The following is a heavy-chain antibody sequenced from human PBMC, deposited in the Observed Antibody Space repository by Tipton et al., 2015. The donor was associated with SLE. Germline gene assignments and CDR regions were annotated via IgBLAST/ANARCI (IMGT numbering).Heavy chain of an antibody. CDR2: ISYDGSNK. CDR3: ATLVGGYESGDFGIDV. Sequence: SLRLSCSASRFTFGSYSMHWVRQAPGKGLEWVAVISYDGSNKYYADSVKGRFTISRDNSKNTLYLQMNSLRADDTAVYYCATLVGGYESGDFGIDVWGQGTTVIVSS. J-gene: IGHJ6*02. D-gene: IGHD5-12*01. V-gene: IGHV3-30*04. CDR1: RFTFGSYS.